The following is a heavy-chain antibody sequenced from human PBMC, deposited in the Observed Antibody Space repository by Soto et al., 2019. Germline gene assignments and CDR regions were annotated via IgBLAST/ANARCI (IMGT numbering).Heavy chain of an antibody. D-gene: IGHD2-2*01. CDR1: GGSISSGDYY. CDR3: ARGGVEYCSSNSCYGGMDV. Sequence: PSETLSLTCTVSGGSISSGDYYWSWIRQPPGKGLEWIGYIYYSGSTYYNPSLKSRVTISVGTSKNQFSLKLSSVTAADTAVYYCARGGVEYCSSNSCYGGMDVWGQGTTVTVSS. CDR2: IYYSGST. V-gene: IGHV4-30-4*01. J-gene: IGHJ6*02.